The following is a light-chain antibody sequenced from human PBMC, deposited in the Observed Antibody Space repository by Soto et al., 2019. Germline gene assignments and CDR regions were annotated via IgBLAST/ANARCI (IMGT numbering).Light chain of an antibody. CDR1: SSNIGSNT. V-gene: IGLV1-44*01. Sequence: QSVLTQPPSASGTPGQRVTISCSGSSSNIGSNTVNWYQQLPGTAPKLIIYNNNQRPSGVPDRFSGSKSGTSASLAISGLQSEDEADYYCAAWDDSLIGAVFGGGTQLTVL. J-gene: IGLJ7*01. CDR3: AAWDDSLIGAV. CDR2: NNN.